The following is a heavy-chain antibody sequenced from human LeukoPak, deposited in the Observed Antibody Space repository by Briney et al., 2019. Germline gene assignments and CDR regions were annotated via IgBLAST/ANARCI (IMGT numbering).Heavy chain of an antibody. CDR1: GGSISSYY. J-gene: IGHJ5*02. CDR2: IYYSGST. D-gene: IGHD3-3*01. Sequence: PSETLSLTCTVSGGSISSYYWSWIRQPPGKGLEWIGYIYYSGSTNYNPSLKSRVTISVDTSKNQFSLKLSSVTAADTAVYYCASQDERDFWSGYYTLGAWGQGTLVTVSS. V-gene: IGHV4-59*01. CDR3: ASQDERDFWSGYYTLGA.